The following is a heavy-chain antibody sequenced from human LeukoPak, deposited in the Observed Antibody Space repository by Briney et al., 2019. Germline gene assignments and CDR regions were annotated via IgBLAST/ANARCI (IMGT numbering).Heavy chain of an antibody. V-gene: IGHV3-33*01. J-gene: IGHJ6*02. CDR1: GFTFSSYG. CDR3: AGDYGEYYYGMDV. CDR2: IWYDGSNK. Sequence: PGGSLRLSCAASGFTFSSYGMPWVRQAPGKGLEWVAVIWYDGSNKCYADSVKGRFTISRDNSKNTLYLQMNSLRAEDTAVYYCAGDYGEYYYGMDVWGQGTTVTVSS. D-gene: IGHD4-17*01.